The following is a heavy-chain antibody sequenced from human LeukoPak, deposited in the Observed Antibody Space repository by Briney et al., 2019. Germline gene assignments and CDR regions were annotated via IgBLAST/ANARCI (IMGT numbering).Heavy chain of an antibody. D-gene: IGHD6-13*01. J-gene: IGHJ1*01. CDR3: ARSAAGAEYFQH. Sequence: TGGSLRLSCAASGFTFSSYAMHWVRQAPGKGLEWVAVISYDGSNKYYADSVKGRFTISRDNSKNTLYLQMNSLRAEDTAVYYCARSAAGAEYFQHWGQGTLVTVSS. V-gene: IGHV3-30-3*01. CDR1: GFTFSSYA. CDR2: ISYDGSNK.